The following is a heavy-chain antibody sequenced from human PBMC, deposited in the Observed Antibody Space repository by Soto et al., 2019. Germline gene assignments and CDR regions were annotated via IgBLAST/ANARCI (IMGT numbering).Heavy chain of an antibody. CDR3: ARGTAYSSSWYPLLAYYGMDV. CDR2: IYYSGST. D-gene: IGHD6-13*01. J-gene: IGHJ6*02. V-gene: IGHV4-59*01. CDR1: GGSISSYY. Sequence: SETLSLTCTVSGGSISSYYWSWIRQPPGKGLEWIGYIYYSGSTNYNPSLKSRVTIPVDTSKNQFSLKLSSVTAADTAVYYCARGTAYSSSWYPLLAYYGMDVWGQGTTVTVSS.